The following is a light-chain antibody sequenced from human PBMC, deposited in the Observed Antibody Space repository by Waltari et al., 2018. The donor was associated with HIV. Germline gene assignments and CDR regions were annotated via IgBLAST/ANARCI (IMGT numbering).Light chain of an antibody. V-gene: IGLV2-23*02. CDR1: DVGYYNL. Sequence: QSALTQPASVSGSPGQSITISCSGTDVGYYNLVSWYQHHPGKVSKLIIYEVSKRPSGVSNRFAGSKAGDMAALTISGLQAEDEAEYHCCSYAGSRTLVFGTGTTVTVL. CDR2: EVS. CDR3: CSYAGSRTLV. J-gene: IGLJ1*01.